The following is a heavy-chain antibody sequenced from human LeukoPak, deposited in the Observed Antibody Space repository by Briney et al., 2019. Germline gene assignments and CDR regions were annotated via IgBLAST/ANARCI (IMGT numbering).Heavy chain of an antibody. V-gene: IGHV1-18*01. CDR3: AREGRPLNYYDSSGYHFDY. CDR1: GYTFTSYG. CDR2: ISAYNGNT. D-gene: IGHD3-22*01. J-gene: IGHJ4*02. Sequence: ASVKVSCKASGYTFTSYGISWVRQAPGQGLEWMGWISAYNGNTNYAQKLQGRVTMTTDTSTSTAYMELRSLRSDDTAVYYCAREGRPLNYYDSSGYHFDYWGQGTLFTAPS.